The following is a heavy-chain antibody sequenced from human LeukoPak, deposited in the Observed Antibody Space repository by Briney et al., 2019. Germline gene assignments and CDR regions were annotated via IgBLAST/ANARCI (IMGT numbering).Heavy chain of an antibody. J-gene: IGHJ4*02. D-gene: IGHD4-17*01. CDR3: ARDLGDYGRY. CDR2: ISYDGSNK. Sequence: GRSLRLSCAASGFTFSSYAMHWVRQAPGKGLEWVAVISYDGSNKYYADSVKGRFTISRDNSKNTLYLQMNCLRAEDTAVYYCARDLGDYGRYWGQGTLVTVSS. CDR1: GFTFSSYA. V-gene: IGHV3-30-3*01.